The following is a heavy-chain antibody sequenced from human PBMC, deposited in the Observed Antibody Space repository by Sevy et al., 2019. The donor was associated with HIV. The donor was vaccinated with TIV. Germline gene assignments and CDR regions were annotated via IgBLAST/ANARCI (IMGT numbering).Heavy chain of an antibody. Sequence: SETQSLTCTVSGGSITSLYWNWIRQPPGKGLEWIANIYYNGHINYNPSLKSRVPLSLDTSKNQFSLRLSSVTAADTAMYYCAGENAWGRGYSWGQGTLVTVSS. CDR2: IYYNGHI. J-gene: IGHJ4*02. V-gene: IGHV4-59*08. CDR3: AGENAWGRGYS. D-gene: IGHD1-26*01. CDR1: GGSITSLY.